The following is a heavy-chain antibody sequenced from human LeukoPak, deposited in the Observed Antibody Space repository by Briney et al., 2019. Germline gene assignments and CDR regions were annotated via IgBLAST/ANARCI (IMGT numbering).Heavy chain of an antibody. J-gene: IGHJ6*02. CDR1: GYTFTSHG. D-gene: IGHD6-19*01. CDR2: ISTYNGNT. Sequence: ASVKVSCKASGYTFTSHGITWVRQAPGQGLEWMGWISTYNGNTHSSQRLQGRVTMTTDTSTTTAYMELRSLRSDDTAVYYCARVGGSSAFMNYYYGVDVWGQGTTVTVSS. V-gene: IGHV1-18*01. CDR3: ARVGGSSAFMNYYYGVDV.